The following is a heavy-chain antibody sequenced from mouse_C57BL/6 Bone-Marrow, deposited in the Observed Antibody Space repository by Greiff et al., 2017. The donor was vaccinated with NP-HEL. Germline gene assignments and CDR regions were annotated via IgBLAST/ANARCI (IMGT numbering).Heavy chain of an antibody. J-gene: IGHJ2*01. V-gene: IGHV1-63*01. CDR1: GYTFTNYW. CDR3: ARSYYSNRYYFDY. D-gene: IGHD2-5*01. CDR2: IYPGGGYT. Sequence: VQLQESGAELVRPGTSVKMSCKASGYTFTNYWIGWAKQRPGHGLEWIGDIYPGGGYTNYNEKFKGKATLTADKSSSTAYMQFSSLTSEDSAIYYCARSYYSNRYYFDYWGQGTTLTVSS.